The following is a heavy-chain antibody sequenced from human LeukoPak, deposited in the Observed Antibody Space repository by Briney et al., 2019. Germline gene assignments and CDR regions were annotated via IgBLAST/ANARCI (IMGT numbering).Heavy chain of an antibody. V-gene: IGHV3-23*01. CDR3: TQGARADTYWYFDL. D-gene: IGHD3-16*01. CDR1: GFTFSSYT. Sequence: GGSLRLSCAASGFTFSSYTMSWVRQAPGKGLEWVSAISGSGGNTHYADSVKGRFTISRDNSKNTLYVQMNSLRVEDTAVYYCTQGARADTYWYFDLWGRGTLVTVAS. CDR2: ISGSGGNT. J-gene: IGHJ2*01.